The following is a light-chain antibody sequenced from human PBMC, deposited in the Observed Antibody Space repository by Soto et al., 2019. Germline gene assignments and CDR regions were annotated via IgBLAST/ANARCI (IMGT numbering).Light chain of an antibody. CDR3: SSYTSSNTWV. Sequence: QSALTQPASVSGSPGQSITISCTGNSSDVGDYNYVSWYQQHPGKAPKLMIYEVSNRPSGVSNRFSGSKSGNTASLTISGHQAEDEADYYCSSYTSSNTWVFGGGTKLTVL. CDR1: SSDVGDYNY. CDR2: EVS. J-gene: IGLJ3*02. V-gene: IGLV2-14*01.